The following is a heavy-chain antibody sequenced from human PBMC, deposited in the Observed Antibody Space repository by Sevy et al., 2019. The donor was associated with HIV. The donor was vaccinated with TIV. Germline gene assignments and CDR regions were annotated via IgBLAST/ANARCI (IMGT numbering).Heavy chain of an antibody. CDR1: GFNFRNSV. D-gene: IGHD3-10*01. J-gene: IGHJ4*02. V-gene: IGHV3-23*01. Sequence: GGYLRLSCAASGFNFRNSVMSWIRQAPGEGLEWVSTIKVGGDTHYTDSVKGRFTIYRDNSKNTLSLQMNSLTAEDTAVYYCAKTVAYGTTWFGKVEDWGQGALVTVSS. CDR2: IKVGGDT. CDR3: AKTVAYGTTWFGKVED.